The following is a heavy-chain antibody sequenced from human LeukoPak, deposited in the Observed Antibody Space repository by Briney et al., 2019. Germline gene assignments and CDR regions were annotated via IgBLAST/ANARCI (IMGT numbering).Heavy chain of an antibody. Sequence: PGGSLRLSCAASGFTFSSYGMHWVRQAPGKGLEWVTVIWYDGSNKYYADSAKGRFTISRDNSKNTLYLQMNSLRAEDTAVYYCAKDLRGSGWPFDYWGQGTLVTVSS. CDR3: AKDLRGSGWPFDY. CDR1: GFTFSSYG. V-gene: IGHV3-33*06. J-gene: IGHJ4*02. D-gene: IGHD6-19*01. CDR2: IWYDGSNK.